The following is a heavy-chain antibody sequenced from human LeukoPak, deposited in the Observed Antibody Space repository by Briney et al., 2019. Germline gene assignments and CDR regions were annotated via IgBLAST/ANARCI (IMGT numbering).Heavy chain of an antibody. CDR2: IYSGGST. Sequence: GGSLRLSCTVSGFTVSSDSMSWVRQAPGKGLEWVSFIYSGGSTHYSDSVKGRFTISRDNSKNTMYLQMNNLREEDTAVYYCTRDPILGAPDYFDYWGQGTLVTVSS. CDR3: TRDPILGAPDYFDY. CDR1: GFTVSSDS. D-gene: IGHD1-26*01. J-gene: IGHJ4*02. V-gene: IGHV3-53*01.